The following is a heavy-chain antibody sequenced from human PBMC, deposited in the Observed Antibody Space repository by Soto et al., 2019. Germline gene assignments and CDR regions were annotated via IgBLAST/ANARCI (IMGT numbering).Heavy chain of an antibody. D-gene: IGHD1-20*01. CDR2: IYYSGST. J-gene: IGHJ5*02. CDR1: CGSISSGGYY. V-gene: IGHV4-31*03. CDR3: ARVGGITGTTSVGT. Sequence: PSETLSLTCTVSCGSISSGGYYWSLIRQQPGKGLEWIGYIYYSGSTYYNPSLKSRVTISVDTSKNQFSLKLSSVTAADTAVYYCARVGGITGTTSVGTWGQGTLVTVSS.